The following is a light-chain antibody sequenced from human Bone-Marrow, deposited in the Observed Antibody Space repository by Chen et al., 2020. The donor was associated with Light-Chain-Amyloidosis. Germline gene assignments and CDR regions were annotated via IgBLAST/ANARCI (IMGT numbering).Light chain of an antibody. J-gene: IGKJ4*01. CDR3: QQYGTSPLT. Sequence: ELVLKKSPGTLSLSPGEGANLSCRASQTISSNYLTLYQQKFGQAPRLLIYGSSSRATAIPDRFTGSGSGTDFTLTINRLEPEDFAMYYCQQYGTSPLTFGGGTKVEIK. CDR1: QTISSNY. V-gene: IGKV3-20*01. CDR2: GSS.